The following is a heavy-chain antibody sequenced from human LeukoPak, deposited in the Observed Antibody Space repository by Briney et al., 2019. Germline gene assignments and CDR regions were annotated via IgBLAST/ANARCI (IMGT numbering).Heavy chain of an antibody. D-gene: IGHD3-22*01. CDR3: TRDFTTKRLYFDY. V-gene: IGHV3-49*03. CDR2: IRSKAYGGTT. Sequence: GGSLRLSCAASGFTFSNYYMSWIRQAPGKGLEWVGFIRSKAYGGTTEYAASVKGRFTISRDDSKSIAYLQMNSLKTEDTAVYYCTRDFTTKRLYFDYWGQGTLVTVSS. CDR1: GFTFSNYY. J-gene: IGHJ4*02.